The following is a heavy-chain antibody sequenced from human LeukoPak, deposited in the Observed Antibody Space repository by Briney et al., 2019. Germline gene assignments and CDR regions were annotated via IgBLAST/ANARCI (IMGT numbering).Heavy chain of an antibody. Sequence: GGSLRLSCAASGFAVSSNYMSWVRQAPGKGLEWVAVIWYDGSNKYYADSVKGRFTISRDNSKNTLYLQMNSLRAEDTAVYYCAKDKRGAQYYFDYWGQGTLVTVSS. V-gene: IGHV3-33*06. CDR3: AKDKRGAQYYFDY. J-gene: IGHJ4*02. CDR1: GFAVSSNY. D-gene: IGHD1-26*01. CDR2: IWYDGSNK.